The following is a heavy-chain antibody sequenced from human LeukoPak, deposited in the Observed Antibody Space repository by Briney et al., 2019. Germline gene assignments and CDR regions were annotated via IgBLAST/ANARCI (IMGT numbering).Heavy chain of an antibody. J-gene: IGHJ4*02. V-gene: IGHV4-34*01. D-gene: IGHD6-19*01. CDR1: GGSFSGYY. Sequence: SETLSLTCAVYGGSFSGYYWSWIRQPPGKGLEWIGEINHSGSTNYNPSLKSRVTISVDTSKNQFSLKLSSVTAADTAVYYCARDAGGSGWPFDYWGQGTLVTVSS. CDR3: ARDAGGSGWPFDY. CDR2: INHSGST.